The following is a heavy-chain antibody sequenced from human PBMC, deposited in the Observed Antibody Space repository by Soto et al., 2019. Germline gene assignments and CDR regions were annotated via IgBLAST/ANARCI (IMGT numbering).Heavy chain of an antibody. J-gene: IGHJ4*02. V-gene: IGHV1-8*01. CDR1: GYTFXSYD. Sequence: GASVKVSCKASGYTFXSYDINWVRQATGQGLEWMGWMNPNSGNTGYAQKFQGRVTMTRNTSISTAYMELSSLRSEDTAVYYCARVVGYCSGGSCYTIDYWGQGTLVTAPQ. D-gene: IGHD2-15*01. CDR2: MNPNSGNT. CDR3: ARVVGYCSGGSCYTIDY.